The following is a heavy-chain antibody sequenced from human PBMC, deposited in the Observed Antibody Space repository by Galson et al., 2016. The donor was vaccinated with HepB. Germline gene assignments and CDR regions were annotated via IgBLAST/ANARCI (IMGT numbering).Heavy chain of an antibody. J-gene: IGHJ3*02. Sequence: SLRLSCAATGFTVSVNYMAWVRQAPGKGLEWVSVIYSGGHIDYADSVKGRFSISRDNSKNALYLQMDSLRADDTAVYYCASNLVATAIDAFDIWGQGTMVTVSS. CDR3: ASNLVATAIDAFDI. V-gene: IGHV3-53*01. CDR1: GFTVSVNY. D-gene: IGHD2-21*02. CDR2: IYSGGHI.